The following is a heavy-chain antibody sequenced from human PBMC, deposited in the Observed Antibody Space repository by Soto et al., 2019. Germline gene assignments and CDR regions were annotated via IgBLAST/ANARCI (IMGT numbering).Heavy chain of an antibody. CDR3: ARQGAYGDYVSDY. CDR2: IYYSGST. Sequence: PSETLSLTCTVSGGSISSSSYYWGWIRQPPGKGLEWIGSIYYSGSTYYNPSLKSRVTISVDTSKNQFSLKLSSVTAADTAVYYCARQGAYGDYVSDYWGQGTLVTVSS. V-gene: IGHV4-39*01. D-gene: IGHD4-17*01. CDR1: GGSISSSSYY. J-gene: IGHJ4*02.